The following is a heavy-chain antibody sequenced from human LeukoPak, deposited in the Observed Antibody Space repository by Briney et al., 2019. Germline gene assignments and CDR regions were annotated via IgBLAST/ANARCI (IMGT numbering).Heavy chain of an antibody. J-gene: IGHJ4*02. CDR1: GFTFSSYG. CDR2: IKQDGSEK. Sequence: PGGSLRLSCAASGFTFSSYGMHWVRQAPGKGLEWVANIKQDGSEKYYVDSVKGRFTISRDNAKNSLYLQMNSLRAEDTAVYYCARVGVLRFLEWLSDLDYWGQGTLVTVSS. D-gene: IGHD3-3*01. CDR3: ARVGVLRFLEWLSDLDY. V-gene: IGHV3-7*01.